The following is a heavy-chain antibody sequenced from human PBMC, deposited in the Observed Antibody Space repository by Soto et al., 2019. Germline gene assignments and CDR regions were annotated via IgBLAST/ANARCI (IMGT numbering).Heavy chain of an antibody. D-gene: IGHD5-18*01. V-gene: IGHV4-31*03. J-gene: IGHJ6*02. CDR1: GGSISSGGYY. CDR2: IYYSGST. CDR3: ASTPGVDTAMVPLLGMDV. Sequence: QVQLQESGPGLVKPSQTLSLTCTVSGGSISSGGYYWSWIRQHPGKGLEWIGYIYYSGSTYYNPSLKSRVTISVDTSKNQFSLKLSSVTAADTAVYYCASTPGVDTAMVPLLGMDVWGQGTTVTVSS.